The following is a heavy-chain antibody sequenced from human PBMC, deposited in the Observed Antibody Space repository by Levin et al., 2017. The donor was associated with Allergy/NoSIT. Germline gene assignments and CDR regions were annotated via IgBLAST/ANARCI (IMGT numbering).Heavy chain of an antibody. CDR2: IYSDGRT. V-gene: IGHV3-53*01. J-gene: IGHJ5*01. Sequence: SSETLSLTCAASGFTVSSNYMNWVRQAPGKGLEWVSVIYSDGRTFYADSVKGRVTISRDNSKNTLYLQMNSLGVEDTAVYYCARDQFLHGSASGGWLDSWGQGTLVTVSS. CDR3: ARDQFLHGSASGGWLDS. D-gene: IGHD3-10*01. CDR1: GFTVSSNY.